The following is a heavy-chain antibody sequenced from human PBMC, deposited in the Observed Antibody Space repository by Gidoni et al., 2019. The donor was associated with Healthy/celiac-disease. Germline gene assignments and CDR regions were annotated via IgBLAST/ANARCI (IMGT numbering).Heavy chain of an antibody. CDR1: GFTFSSYE. J-gene: IGHJ4*02. V-gene: IGHV3-48*03. CDR3: ARYDYGDYGLFYFDY. Sequence: EVQLVESGGGLVQPGGSLRLSCAASGFTFSSYEMNWVRQAPGKGLEWVSYISSSGSTIYYADSVKGRFTISRDNAKNSLYLQMNSLRAEDTAVYYCARYDYGDYGLFYFDYWGQGTLVTVSS. CDR2: ISSSGSTI. D-gene: IGHD4-17*01.